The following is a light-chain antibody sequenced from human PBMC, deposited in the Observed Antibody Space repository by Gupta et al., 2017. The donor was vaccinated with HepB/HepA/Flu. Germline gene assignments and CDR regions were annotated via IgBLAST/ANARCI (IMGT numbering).Light chain of an antibody. Sequence: QSVLTQPPSVSEAPRQRVTIPCSGSSSNIGNNAVNWYQQLPGKAPKLIIYYDDLLPSGVSDRFSGSKSGTSASLAISGFQSEDEADYYCAAWDDSLNGVVFGGGTKLTVL. V-gene: IGLV1-36*01. CDR3: AAWDDSLNGVV. J-gene: IGLJ2*01. CDR1: SSNIGNNA. CDR2: YDD.